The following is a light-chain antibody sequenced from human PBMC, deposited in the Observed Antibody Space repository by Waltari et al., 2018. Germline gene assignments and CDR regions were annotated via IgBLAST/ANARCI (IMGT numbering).Light chain of an antibody. V-gene: IGLV1-51*02. CDR2: ENT. CDR1: TSNIGNNF. CDR3: GAWDSRLSAVV. Sequence: QSVLTQPPSVSAAPGQQVTISCSGSTSNIGNNFVSWYQQLPGQAPRHLIYENTTRLSRIPDRFSASKSDTSATLGITGLQTGDEADYYCGAWDSRLSAVVFGGGTKLTVL. J-gene: IGLJ2*01.